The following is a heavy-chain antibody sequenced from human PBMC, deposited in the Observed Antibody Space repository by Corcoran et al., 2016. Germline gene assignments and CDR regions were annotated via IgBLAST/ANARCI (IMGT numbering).Heavy chain of an antibody. V-gene: IGHV1-3*01. J-gene: IGHJ5*02. Sequence: QVQLVQSGAVVKKPGASVKVSCKASGYTFTSYAMHWVRQALGQRLEWMGWINAGNGNTKYSQKFQGRVTITRDTSASTAYMELSSLRSEDTAVYYCARGGSYYDYVWGGYRPPNWFDPWGQGTLVTVSS. CDR1: GYTFTSYA. CDR3: ARGGSYYDYVWGGYRPPNWFDP. CDR2: INAGNGNT. D-gene: IGHD3-16*02.